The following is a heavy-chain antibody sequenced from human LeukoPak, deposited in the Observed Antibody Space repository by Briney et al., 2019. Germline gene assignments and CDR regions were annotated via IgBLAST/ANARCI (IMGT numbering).Heavy chain of an antibody. CDR1: GFTFSSYW. CDR3: ARVPSGYDGYYYYMDV. Sequence: GGSLRLSCAASGFTFSSYWMSWVRQAPGKGLEWVANIEQDGSEKYYVDSVKGRFTISRDNAKNSLYLQMNSLRAEDTAVYYCARVPSGYDGYYYYMDVWGKGTTVTVSS. J-gene: IGHJ6*03. V-gene: IGHV3-7*01. D-gene: IGHD5-12*01. CDR2: IEQDGSEK.